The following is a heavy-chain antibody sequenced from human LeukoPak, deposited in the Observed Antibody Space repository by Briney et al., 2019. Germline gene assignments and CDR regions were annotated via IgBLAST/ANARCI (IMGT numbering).Heavy chain of an antibody. D-gene: IGHD1-26*01. CDR2: ITSDGGTT. CDR3: VKVSSTVGATYFDY. Sequence: GGSLRLSCAASGFTFSSYGMHWVRQAPGKGLDYISGITSDGGTTYHADSVKGRFTISRDNSKNTLYLQMSSLRVEDTAVYYCVKVSSTVGATYFDYWGQGTLVTVSS. CDR1: GFTFSSYG. J-gene: IGHJ4*02. V-gene: IGHV3-64D*06.